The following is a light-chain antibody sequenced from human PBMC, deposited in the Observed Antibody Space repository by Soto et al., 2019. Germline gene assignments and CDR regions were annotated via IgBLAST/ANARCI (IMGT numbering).Light chain of an antibody. CDR2: EVA. Sequence: QSVLAQPASVTGSPGQSITISCTGTSSDVGGYNRVSWYQHYPGTAPKLIIYEVAIRPSGVSDRFSGSKSGNTASLTISGLQPEDGADYYCASFTFRNSWVFGGGTK. V-gene: IGLV2-14*01. CDR3: ASFTFRNSWV. J-gene: IGLJ2*01. CDR1: SSDVGGYNR.